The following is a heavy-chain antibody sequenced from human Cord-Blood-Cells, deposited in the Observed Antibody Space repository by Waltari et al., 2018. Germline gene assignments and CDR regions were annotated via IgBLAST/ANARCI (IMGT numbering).Heavy chain of an antibody. J-gene: IGHJ5*02. CDR3: ARYKGRGGSYNGFDP. CDR1: GYTSTSYA. V-gene: IGHV1-3*01. D-gene: IGHD1-26*01. Sequence: QVQLVQSGAEVKKTGASVKVSCKASGYTSTSYAMHWVRKAPGQRLEWMGWINAGNDNTKYSQKCQGRVNITRYTSASTSYLERISLRSEDTAVYYCARYKGRGGSYNGFDPWGQGTRVTVSS. CDR2: INAGNDNT.